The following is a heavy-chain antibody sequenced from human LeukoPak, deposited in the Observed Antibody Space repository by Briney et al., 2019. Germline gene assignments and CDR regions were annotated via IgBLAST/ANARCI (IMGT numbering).Heavy chain of an antibody. CDR3: ARANYYASGSYYILSSHYFDY. D-gene: IGHD3-10*01. Sequence: SETLSLTCTVSGGSISSYYWGWIRQPPGKGLEWIGTIHDSGITYYNPSLKSRVTVSLDTSKNQFSLTLSSVTAADTAVYYCARANYYASGSYYILSSHYFDYWGQGTLVTVSS. J-gene: IGHJ4*02. V-gene: IGHV4-38-2*02. CDR1: GGSISSYY. CDR2: IHDSGIT.